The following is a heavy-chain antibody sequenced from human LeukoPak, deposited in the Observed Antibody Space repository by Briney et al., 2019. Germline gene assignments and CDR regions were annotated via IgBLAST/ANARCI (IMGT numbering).Heavy chain of an antibody. CDR3: ARDSNFLDV. CDR2: ISSSSTI. D-gene: IGHD3-3*01. V-gene: IGHV3-48*01. J-gene: IGHJ6*04. Sequence: GGSLRLSCAASGLTFSSYSMNWVRQAPGKGLEWVSYISSSSTIYYADSVKGRFTISRDNAKNSLYLQMNSLRAEDTAVYYCARDSNFLDVWGKGTTVTVSS. CDR1: GLTFSSYS.